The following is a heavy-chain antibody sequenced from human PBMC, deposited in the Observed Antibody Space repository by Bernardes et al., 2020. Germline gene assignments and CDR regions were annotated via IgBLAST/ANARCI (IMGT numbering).Heavy chain of an antibody. J-gene: IGHJ4*02. V-gene: IGHV3-64D*06. CDR3: VKVGGYVVVPDLDY. CDR2: ISSNGGST. D-gene: IGHD2-2*01. Sequence: GGPLRLSCSASGFSFSSYAMHWVRRAPGKGLEYVSAISSNGGSTYYADSVKGRFTISRDNSKNTLYLQMSSLRAEDTAVYYCVKVGGYVVVPDLDYWGQGTLVTVSS. CDR1: GFSFSSYA.